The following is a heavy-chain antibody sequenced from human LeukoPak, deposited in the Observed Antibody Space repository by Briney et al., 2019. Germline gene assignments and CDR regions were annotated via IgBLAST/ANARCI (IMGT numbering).Heavy chain of an antibody. J-gene: IGHJ4*02. V-gene: IGHV3-23*01. Sequence: GGSLRLSCAASGFTFSSYGMSWVRQAPGKGLEWVSGISGSGGRTYYADFVKGRFTISRDNSENTLYLQMNSLRAEDTAVYYCAKATGYLLWGQGTLVIVSS. CDR3: AKATGYLL. CDR2: ISGSGGRT. CDR1: GFTFSSYG. D-gene: IGHD1-14*01.